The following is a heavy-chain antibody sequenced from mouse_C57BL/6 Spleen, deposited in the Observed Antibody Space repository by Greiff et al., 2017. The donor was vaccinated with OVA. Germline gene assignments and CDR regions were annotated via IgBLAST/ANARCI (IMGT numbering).Heavy chain of an antibody. CDR2: IDPSDSET. CDR1: GYTFTSYW. V-gene: IGHV1-52*01. Sequence: VQLQQPGAELVRPGSSVKLSCKASGYTFTSYWMHWVKQRPIQGLEWIGNIDPSDSETHYNQKFKDKATLTVDKSSSTAYMQLSSLTSEDSAVYYCARSGYYYGSSYWFAYWGQGTLVTVSA. J-gene: IGHJ3*01. CDR3: ARSGYYYGSSYWFAY. D-gene: IGHD1-1*01.